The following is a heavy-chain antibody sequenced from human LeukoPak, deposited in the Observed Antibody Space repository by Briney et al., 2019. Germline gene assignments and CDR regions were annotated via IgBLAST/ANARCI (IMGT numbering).Heavy chain of an antibody. Sequence: SETLSLTCTVSGDSVSSSNYYWAWIRQPPGKGLEWIGNIYYSGSTYYNPSLKSRLTISVDTSKNQFSLKLTSVTATDTAVYYCARLNKPGWFDPWGQGTLVTVSS. D-gene: IGHD1-14*01. CDR1: GDSVSSSNYY. V-gene: IGHV4-39*01. CDR3: ARLNKPGWFDP. CDR2: IYYSGST. J-gene: IGHJ5*02.